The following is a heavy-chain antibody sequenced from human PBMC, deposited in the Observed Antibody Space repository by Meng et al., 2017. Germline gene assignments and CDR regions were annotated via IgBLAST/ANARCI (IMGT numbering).Heavy chain of an antibody. CDR1: GFSLSTSGVG. J-gene: IGHJ4*02. CDR2: IYWDDDK. Sequence: SGPTLVKPTQTLTLTCTFSGFSLSTSGVGVGWIRQPPGKALEWLAHIYWDDDKRYSPSLKSRLTITKDTSKNQVVLTMTNMDPVDTATYYCAHRREIGDGQWLVPYYFDYWGQGTLVTVSS. D-gene: IGHD6-19*01. CDR3: AHRREIGDGQWLVPYYFDY. V-gene: IGHV2-5*02.